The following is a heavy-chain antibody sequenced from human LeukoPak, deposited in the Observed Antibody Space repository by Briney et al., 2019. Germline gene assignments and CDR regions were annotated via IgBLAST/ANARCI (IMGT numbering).Heavy chain of an antibody. J-gene: IGHJ6*03. V-gene: IGHV1-58*02. CDR3: AAQSTPPYSSGWDYYYYYMDV. Sequence: SVKVSCKASGFTFTSSAMQWVRQARGQRLEWIGWIVVGSGNTNYAQKFQERVTITRDMSTSTAYMELSSLRSEDTAVYYCAAQSTPPYSSGWDYYYYYMDVWGKGTTVTISS. CDR2: IVVGSGNT. D-gene: IGHD6-19*01. CDR1: GFTFTSSA.